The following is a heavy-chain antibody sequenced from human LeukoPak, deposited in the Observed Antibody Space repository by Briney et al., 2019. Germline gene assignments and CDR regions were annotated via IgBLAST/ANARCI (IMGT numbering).Heavy chain of an antibody. CDR2: ISWNSGSM. CDR3: AKERGYSYGNDAFDI. J-gene: IGHJ3*02. CDR1: GFTFDDYA. Sequence: GGSLRLPCAASGFTFDDYAMPWVRHAPGKGLEWVSGISWNSGSMGYADSVKGRFTISRDNAKNSLYLQMNSLRAEDTALYYCAKERGYSYGNDAFDIWGQGTMVTVSS. D-gene: IGHD5-18*01. V-gene: IGHV3-9*01.